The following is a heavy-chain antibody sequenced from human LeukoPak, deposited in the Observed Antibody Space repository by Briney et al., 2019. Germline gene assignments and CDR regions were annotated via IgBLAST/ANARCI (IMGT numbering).Heavy chain of an antibody. CDR1: GYTFTGYD. CDR3: TRGSLSGSSRDY. J-gene: IGHJ4*02. CDR2: MNPYTGDT. Sequence: ASVRVSCKASGYTFTGYDISWVRQATGQGLEWMGWMNPYTGDTGYAQKFQGRVTMTRNTSIDTAYMELSGLRSEDTAVYYCTRGSLSGSSRDYWGQGTLVTVSS. D-gene: IGHD1-26*01. V-gene: IGHV1-8*01.